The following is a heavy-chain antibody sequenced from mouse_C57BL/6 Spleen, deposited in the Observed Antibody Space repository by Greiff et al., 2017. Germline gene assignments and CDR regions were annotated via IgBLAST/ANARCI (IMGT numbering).Heavy chain of an antibody. CDR2: IYPGSGST. J-gene: IGHJ4*01. V-gene: IGHV1-55*01. Sequence: QVQLQQPGAELVKPGASVKMSCKASGYTFTSYWITWVKQRPGQGLEWIGDIYPGSGSTNYNEKFKSKATLTVDTSSSTAYMQLSSLTSEDSAVYYCARRDGYYGVYAMDYWGQGTSGTVSS. D-gene: IGHD2-3*01. CDR1: GYTFTSYW. CDR3: ARRDGYYGVYAMDY.